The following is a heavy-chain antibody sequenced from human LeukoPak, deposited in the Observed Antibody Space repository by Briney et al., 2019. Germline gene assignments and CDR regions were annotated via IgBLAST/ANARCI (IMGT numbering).Heavy chain of an antibody. CDR1: GGSIGSTNW. V-gene: IGHV4-4*02. J-gene: IGHJ5*02. Sequence: PSETLSLTCAVSGGSIGSTNWWSWVRQPPGMGLEWIGEIDRTGSTNYNASLKSRVTISVDTSKNQFSLKLSSVTAADTAVYYCARERSMTTVTFGWFDPWGQGTLVTVSS. CDR3: ARERSMTTVTFGWFDP. D-gene: IGHD4-17*01. CDR2: IDRTGST.